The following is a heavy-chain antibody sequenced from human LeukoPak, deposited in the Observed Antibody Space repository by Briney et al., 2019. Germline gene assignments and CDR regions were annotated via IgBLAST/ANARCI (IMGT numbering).Heavy chain of an antibody. V-gene: IGHV4-38-2*02. CDR2: IYHSGST. Sequence: SETLSLTCTVSGYSFSSGYYWGWIRQPPGKGLEWIGSIYHSGSTYYNPSLKSRVTISVDTSKNQFSLKLSSVTAADTAVYYCASQLDYGSGSGWGQGTLVTVSS. CDR1: GYSFSSGYY. CDR3: ASQLDYGSGSG. J-gene: IGHJ4*02. D-gene: IGHD3-10*01.